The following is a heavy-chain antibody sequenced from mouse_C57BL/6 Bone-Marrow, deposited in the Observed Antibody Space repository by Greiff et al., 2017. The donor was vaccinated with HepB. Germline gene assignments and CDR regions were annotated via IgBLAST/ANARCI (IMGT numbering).Heavy chain of an antibody. J-gene: IGHJ1*03. CDR3: TRSIYYYDSRDFDV. D-gene: IGHD1-1*01. CDR2: IDPETGGT. Sequence: QVQLQQSGAELVRPGASVTLSCKASGYTFTDYEMHWVKQTPVHGLEWIGAIDPETGGTAYNQKFKGKAILTADKSSSTAYMELRSLTSEDSAVYYCTRSIYYYDSRDFDVWGTGTTVTVSS. V-gene: IGHV1-15*01. CDR1: GYTFTDYE.